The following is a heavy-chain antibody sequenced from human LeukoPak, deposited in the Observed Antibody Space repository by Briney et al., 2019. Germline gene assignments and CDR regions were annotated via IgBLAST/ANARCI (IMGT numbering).Heavy chain of an antibody. D-gene: IGHD2-15*01. CDR3: AKDPRFRSGVWYYYYMDV. Sequence: SGGSLRLSCAASGFTFSSYGMHWVRQAPGKGLEWVAVISYDGSNKYYADSVKGRFTISRDNSKNTLYLQMNSLRAEDTAVYYCAKDPRFRSGVWYYYYMDVWGKGTTVTVSS. CDR1: GFTFSSYG. CDR2: ISYDGSNK. J-gene: IGHJ6*03. V-gene: IGHV3-30*18.